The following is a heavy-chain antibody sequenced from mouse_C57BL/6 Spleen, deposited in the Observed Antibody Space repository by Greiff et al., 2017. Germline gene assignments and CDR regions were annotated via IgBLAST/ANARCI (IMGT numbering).Heavy chain of an antibody. CDR2: IDPSDSYT. D-gene: IGHD1-1*01. V-gene: IGHV1-50*01. CDR1: GYTFTSYW. J-gene: IGHJ4*01. CDR3: ARWDGSTSYAMDD. Sequence: QVQLQQPGAELVKPGASVKLSCKASGYTFTSYWMQWVKQRPGQGLEWIGEIDPSDSYTNYNQKFKGKATLTVDTSSSTAYMQLSGLTSEDSAVYYCARWDGSTSYAMDDWGQGTSVTVSS.